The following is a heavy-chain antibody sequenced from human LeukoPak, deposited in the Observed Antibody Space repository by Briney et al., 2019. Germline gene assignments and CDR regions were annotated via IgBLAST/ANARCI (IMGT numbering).Heavy chain of an antibody. CDR1: GYTFTSYY. V-gene: IGHV1-2*02. Sequence: GASVKVSCKASGYTFTSYYMHWVRQAPGQGLEWMGWINPNSGGTNYAQKFQGRVTMTRDTSISTAYMELSRLRSDDTAVYYCARAPSLLWFGEPYYYGMDVWGQGTTVTVSS. CDR3: ARAPSLLWFGEPYYYGMDV. CDR2: INPNSGGT. J-gene: IGHJ6*02. D-gene: IGHD3-10*01.